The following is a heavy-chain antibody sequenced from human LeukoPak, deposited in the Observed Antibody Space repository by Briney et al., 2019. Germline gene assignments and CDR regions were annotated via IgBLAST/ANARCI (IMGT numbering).Heavy chain of an antibody. J-gene: IGHJ4*02. Sequence: GGSLRLSCAASGFTFSSYSMNWVRQAPGKGLEWVSSISSSSSYIYYADSVKGRFTISRDNAKNSLYLQMNSLSAEDTAVYYCARADYYDSSGYGYWGQGTLVNVSS. CDR3: ARADYYDSSGYGY. CDR1: GFTFSSYS. D-gene: IGHD3-22*01. V-gene: IGHV3-21*01. CDR2: ISSSSSYI.